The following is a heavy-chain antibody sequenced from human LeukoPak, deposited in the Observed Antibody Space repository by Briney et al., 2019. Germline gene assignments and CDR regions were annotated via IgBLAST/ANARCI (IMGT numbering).Heavy chain of an antibody. V-gene: IGHV4-34*01. J-gene: IGHJ4*02. Sequence: SETLSLTCAVYGGSFSGYYGSWIRQPPGKGLEWIGEINHSGSTNYNPSLKSRVTISVDTSKNQFSLKLSSVTAADTAVYYCARANLGGYYYFDYWGQGTLVTVSS. CDR2: INHSGST. CDR1: GGSFSGYY. D-gene: IGHD3-22*01. CDR3: ARANLGGYYYFDY.